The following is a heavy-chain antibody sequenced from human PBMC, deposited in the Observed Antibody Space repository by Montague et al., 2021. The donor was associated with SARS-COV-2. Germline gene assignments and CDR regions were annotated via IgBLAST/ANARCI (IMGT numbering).Heavy chain of an antibody. V-gene: IGHV4-59*11. J-gene: IGHJ3*01. Sequence: SETLSLTCTVSGAFITSHYWCWIRQPPGKGLEWIWNVFSGGNSKYKPSLKSRVTLSVDTSKNQFSLKLTSVTTADTALYYCVRDLYCRSTACIGNAFDVWGQGTMVSVFS. CDR1: GAFITSHY. CDR3: VRDLYCRSTACIGNAFDV. D-gene: IGHD2-2*01. CDR2: VFSGGNS.